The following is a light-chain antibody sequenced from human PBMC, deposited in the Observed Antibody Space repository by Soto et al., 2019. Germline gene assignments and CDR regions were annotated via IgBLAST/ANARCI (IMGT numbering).Light chain of an antibody. J-gene: IGLJ1*01. CDR2: EVS. CDR3: CSYAGSSTQSYV. Sequence: QSVLTQPPSLSVSPGQSITISCTGTNSDVGSYNLVSWYQQHPGKAPKVIIYEVSERPSGVSDRFSGSKSGNTASLMISGLQAEDEADYYCCSYAGSSTQSYVFGSGTKVTVL. CDR1: NSDVGSYNL. V-gene: IGLV2-23*02.